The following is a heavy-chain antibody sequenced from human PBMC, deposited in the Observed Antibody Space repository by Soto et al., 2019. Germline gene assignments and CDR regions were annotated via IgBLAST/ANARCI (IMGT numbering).Heavy chain of an antibody. Sequence: QVQLVESGGGVVQPGGSLRLSCAASGFSFSNYAMHWVRQAPGKGLEWVGLLWHDGTNKHYLDSVKGRFTISRDNSKNTLYLQMNSLRVEDTAVYYCAREGGGLDAFDIWGQGTMVTVSS. V-gene: IGHV3-33*01. CDR3: AREGGGLDAFDI. D-gene: IGHD5-12*01. CDR2: LWHDGTNK. J-gene: IGHJ3*02. CDR1: GFSFSNYA.